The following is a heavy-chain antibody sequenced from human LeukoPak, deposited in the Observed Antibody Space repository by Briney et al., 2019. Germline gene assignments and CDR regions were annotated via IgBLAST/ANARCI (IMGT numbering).Heavy chain of an antibody. CDR1: GFTFSSYS. J-gene: IGHJ6*03. V-gene: IGHV3-21*01. CDR3: ARRTPPGGYFDWLSAPYYYYYYMDV. D-gene: IGHD3-9*01. Sequence: GGSLRLSCAASGFTFSSYSMNWVRQAPGKGLEWVSSISSSSSYIYYADSVKGRFTISRDNAKNSLYLQMNSLRAEDTAVYYRARRTPPGGYFDWLSAPYYYYYYMDVWGKGTTVTVSS. CDR2: ISSSSSYI.